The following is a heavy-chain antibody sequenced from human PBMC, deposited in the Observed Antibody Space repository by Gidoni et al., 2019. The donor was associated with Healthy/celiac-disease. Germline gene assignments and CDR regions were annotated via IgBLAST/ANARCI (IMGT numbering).Heavy chain of an antibody. CDR3: ARDRSLVGATLTTAFDY. J-gene: IGHJ4*02. V-gene: IGHV3-23*04. CDR1: GFTFSSYA. D-gene: IGHD1-26*01. Sequence: EVQLVESGGGLVQPGGSVRLSCAASGFTFSSYAMSWVRQAPGKGLEWVSAISGSGGSPYYADSVKGRFTISRDNSKNTLYLQMNSLRAEDTAVYYCARDRSLVGATLTTAFDYWGQGTLVTVSS. CDR2: ISGSGGSP.